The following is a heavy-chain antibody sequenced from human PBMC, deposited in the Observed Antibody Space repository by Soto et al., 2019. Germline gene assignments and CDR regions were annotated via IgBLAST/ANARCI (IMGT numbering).Heavy chain of an antibody. Sequence: SQTLSLTCAISGDSVSSNSAVWNWIRQSPSRGLEWLGRTYYRSKWFNDYAVSVKSRITINPDTSKNQFSLQLNSVTPEDTAVYYCARTEYSSSSEAYYYYYGMDVWGQGTTVTVSS. CDR1: GDSVSSNSAV. CDR3: ARTEYSSSSEAYYYYYGMDV. V-gene: IGHV6-1*01. CDR2: TYYRSKWFN. D-gene: IGHD6-6*01. J-gene: IGHJ6*02.